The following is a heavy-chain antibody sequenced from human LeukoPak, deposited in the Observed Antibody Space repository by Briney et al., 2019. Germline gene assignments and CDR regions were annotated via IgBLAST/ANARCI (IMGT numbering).Heavy chain of an antibody. CDR1: GFSFSSYG. D-gene: IGHD3-10*01. CDR3: ARLLGKFRFGELIHRLPNAFDY. J-gene: IGHJ4*02. CDR2: MQYDGSNQ. Sequence: GGSLRLSCAASGFSFSSYGMHWVRQAPGKGLEWVAYMQYDGSNQQYADSVKGRFSISRDNSKNTLYLQMNSLRAEDTAVYYCARLLGKFRFGELIHRLPNAFDYWGQGTLVTVSS. V-gene: IGHV3-30*12.